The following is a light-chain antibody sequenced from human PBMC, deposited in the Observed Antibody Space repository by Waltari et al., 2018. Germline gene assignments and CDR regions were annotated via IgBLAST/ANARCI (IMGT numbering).Light chain of an antibody. CDR3: QQYNNWPPYT. CDR2: GAS. V-gene: IGKV3-15*01. J-gene: IGKJ2*01. CDR1: QRVSSN. Sequence: EIVMTKSSATLSVSPGERANLSCRASQRVSSNLAWYQQKPGQAPRLLIYGASTRATGIPARFSGSGSGTEFTLIISSMQSEDFAVYYCQQYNNWPPYTFGQGTKLEIK.